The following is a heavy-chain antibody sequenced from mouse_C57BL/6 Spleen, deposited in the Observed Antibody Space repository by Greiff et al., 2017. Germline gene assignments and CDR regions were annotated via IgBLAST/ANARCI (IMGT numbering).Heavy chain of an antibody. CDR1: GYTFTDYY. J-gene: IGHJ2*01. V-gene: IGHV1-26*01. Sequence: EVKLQQSGPELVKPGASVKISCKASGYTFTDYYMNWVKQSHGKSLEWIGDINPNNGGTSYNQKFKGKATLTVDKSSSTAYMELRSLTSEDSAVYYCARGSYGNYYFDYWGQGTTLTVSS. CDR2: INPNNGGT. D-gene: IGHD2-1*01. CDR3: ARGSYGNYYFDY.